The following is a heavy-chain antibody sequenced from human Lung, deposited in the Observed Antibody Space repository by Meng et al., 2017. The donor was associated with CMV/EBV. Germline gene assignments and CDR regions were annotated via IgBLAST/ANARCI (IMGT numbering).Heavy chain of an antibody. V-gene: IGHV4-31*03. D-gene: IGHD4-17*01. J-gene: IGHJ5*02. Sequence: VQLQESGPGLAKPSQTLSLTCTVSGGSISSGGFYWSWIRQHPGKGLEWIGYIYYSGSTYYNPSLRSRVAISIDTSKNQFSLKLTSVTAADTAVYFCARTNYGDYNWFDPWGQGTLVTVSS. CDR2: IYYSGST. CDR3: ARTNYGDYNWFDP. CDR1: GGSISSGGFY.